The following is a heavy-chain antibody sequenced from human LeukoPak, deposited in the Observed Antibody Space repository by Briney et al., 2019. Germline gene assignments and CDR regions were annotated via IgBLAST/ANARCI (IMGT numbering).Heavy chain of an antibody. CDR1: GFTFSSYA. CDR3: ARGLATYDSSGFRPYYFDY. V-gene: IGHV3-23*01. Sequence: GGSLRLSCAASGFTFSSYAMSWVRQAPGKGLEWVSAISGSGGSTYYADSVKGRFTISRDNSKNTLYLQMNSLRAEDTAVYYCARGLATYDSSGFRPYYFDYWGQGTLVTVSS. CDR2: ISGSGGST. D-gene: IGHD3-22*01. J-gene: IGHJ4*02.